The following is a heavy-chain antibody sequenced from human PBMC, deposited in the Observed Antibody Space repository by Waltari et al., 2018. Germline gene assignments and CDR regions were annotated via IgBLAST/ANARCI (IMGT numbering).Heavy chain of an antibody. J-gene: IGHJ4*02. CDR2: IIPILGTE. D-gene: IGHD4-4*01. V-gene: IGHV1-69*01. Sequence: QVQLVQSGAEVKKPGSSVKVSCKASGGTFSSYAISWVRQAPGQGLEWMGGIIPILGTENDAQKFQRRVTITADESTSTAYMELSSLRSEDTAVYYCARGRRDGYSGYFDYWGQGTLVTVSS. CDR1: GGTFSSYA. CDR3: ARGRRDGYSGYFDY.